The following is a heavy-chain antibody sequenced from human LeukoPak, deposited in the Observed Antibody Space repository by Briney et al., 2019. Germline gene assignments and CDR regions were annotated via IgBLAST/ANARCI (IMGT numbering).Heavy chain of an antibody. CDR2: VRTTAEGETT. J-gene: IGHJ4*02. CDR1: GFNFNDAW. D-gene: IGHD4-11*01. V-gene: IGHV3-15*01. CDR3: TAGLGKTDDDS. Sequence: GGSLRLSCEGSGFNFNDAWMSWIRQAPGKGLEWVGRVRTTAEGETTDYAAPVRGRFIISREDSKSMVYLQMNRLETEDTAIYYCTAGLGKTDDDSWGQGTLVTVSS.